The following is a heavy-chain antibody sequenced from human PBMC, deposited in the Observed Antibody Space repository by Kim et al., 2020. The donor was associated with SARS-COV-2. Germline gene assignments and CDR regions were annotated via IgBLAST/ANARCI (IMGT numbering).Heavy chain of an antibody. J-gene: IGHJ4*02. CDR1: GVSFTTYW. D-gene: IGHD2-21*02. CDR2: INNGGTNS. CDR3: ARGVVTGRLLDY. V-gene: IGHV3-74*01. Sequence: GGSLRLSCTASGVSFTTYWMHWVRQAPGKGLEWVSPINNGGTNSNYADSVKGRFAISRDNLKATLYLRMTSLRAEDTAVYFCARGVVTGRLLDYWGQG.